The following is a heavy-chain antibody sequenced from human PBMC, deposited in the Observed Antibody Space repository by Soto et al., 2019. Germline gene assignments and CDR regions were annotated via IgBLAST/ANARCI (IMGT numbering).Heavy chain of an antibody. CDR2: ISYDGSNK. J-gene: IGHJ5*02. V-gene: IGHV3-30*18. Sequence: GGSLRLSCAASGFTFSSYGMHWVRQAPGKGLEWVAVISYDGSNKYYADSVKGRFTISRDNSKNTLYLQMNSLRAEDTAVYYCAKDQRGYSYEQEPNWFDPWGQGTLVTVSS. D-gene: IGHD5-18*01. CDR1: GFTFSSYG. CDR3: AKDQRGYSYEQEPNWFDP.